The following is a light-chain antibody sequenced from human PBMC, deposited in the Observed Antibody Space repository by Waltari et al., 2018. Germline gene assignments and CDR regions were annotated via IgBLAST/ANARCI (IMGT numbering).Light chain of an antibody. CDR1: SSNIGDNH. CDR3: ASWDDKLNAWV. Sequence: QSVVTQPPSASGTPGQRVTISCSGSSSNIGDNHVYWYQQVPGTAPKLLVHTNNERPSGVPARFTGSKSGTSASLAIYGLRSGDEADYYCASWDDKLNAWVIGGGTRLTVL. J-gene: IGLJ3*02. V-gene: IGLV1-47*01. CDR2: TNN.